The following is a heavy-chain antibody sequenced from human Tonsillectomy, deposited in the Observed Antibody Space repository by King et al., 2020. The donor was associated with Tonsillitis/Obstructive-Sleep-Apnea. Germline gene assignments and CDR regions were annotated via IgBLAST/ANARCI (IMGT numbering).Heavy chain of an antibody. CDR2: IYYSGST. V-gene: IGHV4-59*08. Sequence: MQLQESGPGLVKPSETLSLTCTVSGGSISGYYCSWIRQPPGKGLEWIGYIYYSGSTNYNPSLKSRVTISVDTSKSPFSLKLSSVNAADTAVYFCARHAYYYGSVNWLDPLGQGHLVTVSS. J-gene: IGHJ5*02. CDR3: ARHAYYYGSVNWLDP. D-gene: IGHD3-10*01. CDR1: GGSISGYY.